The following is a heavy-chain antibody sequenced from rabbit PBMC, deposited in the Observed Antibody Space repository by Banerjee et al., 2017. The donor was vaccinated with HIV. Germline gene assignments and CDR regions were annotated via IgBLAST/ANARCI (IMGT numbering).Heavy chain of an antibody. CDR1: GFDFSSNA. V-gene: IGHV1S40*01. CDR3: ARDAGYAGSNL. CDR2: IGAGST. Sequence: QSLEESGGDLVKPGASLTLTCTASGFDFSSNAMCWVRQAPGKGLEWIACIGAGSTYYATWAKGRFTISKTSSTTVTLQMTSLTAADTATYFCARDAGYAGSNLWGPGTLVTVS. J-gene: IGHJ4*01. D-gene: IGHD4-2*01.